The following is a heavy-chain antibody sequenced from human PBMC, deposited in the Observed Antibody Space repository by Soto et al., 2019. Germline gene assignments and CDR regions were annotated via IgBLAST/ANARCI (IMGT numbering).Heavy chain of an antibody. D-gene: IGHD3-10*01. J-gene: IGHJ6*01. CDR2: ISGSGVGT. V-gene: IGHV3-23*01. CDR3: AKVRLSDYYYYYGMDV. Sequence: GSLRLSCAASGFSFSSYAMSWVRQAPXKGLEWVSAISGSGVGTYYADSVKGRFTISRDNSKNTLYLQMNSLSAEDTALYYCAKVRLSDYYYYYGMDVWGQGTTVTVSS. CDR1: GFSFSSYA.